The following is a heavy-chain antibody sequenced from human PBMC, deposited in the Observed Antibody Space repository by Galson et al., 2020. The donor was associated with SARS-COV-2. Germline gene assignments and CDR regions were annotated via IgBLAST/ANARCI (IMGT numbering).Heavy chain of an antibody. CDR3: AREDY. V-gene: IGHV3-9*01. CDR1: GFIFENYA. CDR2: ISWNRGTI. Sequence: SLKLSCAGSGFIFENYAMHWVRQAPGKGLEWVSGISWNRGTIDYADSVKGRFTISRDNAKNSLYLQMNSLRPEDTAFYYCAREDYWGQGTLVTVSS. J-gene: IGHJ4*02.